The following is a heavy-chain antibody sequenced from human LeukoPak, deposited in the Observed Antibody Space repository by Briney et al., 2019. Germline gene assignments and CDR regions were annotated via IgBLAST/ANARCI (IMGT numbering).Heavy chain of an antibody. CDR1: GDIFSTRS. Sequence: GSSVKVSCKASGDIFSTRSISWVRQAPGQGLEWMGRIIPIHGITNHAQKFQGRVTITADKSTSTAYMELSSLRSDDTAVYYCAGGLEVFGYGYWGQGTLVTVSS. CDR2: IIPIHGIT. D-gene: IGHD3-22*01. V-gene: IGHV1-69*04. J-gene: IGHJ4*02. CDR3: AGGLEVFGYGY.